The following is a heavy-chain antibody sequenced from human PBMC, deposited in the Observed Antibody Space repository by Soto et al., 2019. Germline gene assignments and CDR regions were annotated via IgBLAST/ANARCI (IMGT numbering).Heavy chain of an antibody. CDR3: ARVRYSYGSVNDAFDI. CDR2: IYYSGST. D-gene: IGHD5-18*01. CDR1: GGSISSYY. J-gene: IGHJ3*02. Sequence: ETLSLTCTVSGGSISSYYWSWIRQPPGKGLEWIGYIYYSGSTNYNPSLKSRVTISVDTSKNQFSLKLSSVTAADTAVYYCARVRYSYGSVNDAFDIWGQGTMVIVS. V-gene: IGHV4-59*01.